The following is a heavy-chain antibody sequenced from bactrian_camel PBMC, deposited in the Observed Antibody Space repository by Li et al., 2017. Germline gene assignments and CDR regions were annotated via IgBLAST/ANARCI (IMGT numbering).Heavy chain of an antibody. CDR2: VDSLGIP. J-gene: IGHJ4*01. CDR3: SADIMIRGRGAC. D-gene: IGHD1*01. CDR1: EYRGC. V-gene: IGHV3S53*01. Sequence: HVQLVESGGGSVQAGGSLRLSCVASEYRGCTGWLRQVPGKEREGVATVDSLGIPTYADSVKGRFTLSGDKAKNTLYLQMNSLTPEDTGMYYCSADIMIRGRGACGGQGTQVTVS.